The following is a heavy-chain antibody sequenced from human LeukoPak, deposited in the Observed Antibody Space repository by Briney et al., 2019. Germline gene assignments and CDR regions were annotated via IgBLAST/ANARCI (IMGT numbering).Heavy chain of an antibody. D-gene: IGHD5-18*01. V-gene: IGHV5-51*01. CDR1: GYSFTSYW. CDR2: IYPGDSDT. CDR3: VRMVTANYYYYYMDV. J-gene: IGHJ6*03. Sequence: KHGESLKISCKGSGYSFTSYWIGWVRQMPGKGLEWMGIIYPGDSDTRYSPSFQGQVTISADKSISTAYLQWSSLKASDTAMYYCVRMVTANYYYYYMDVWGKGTRSPSP.